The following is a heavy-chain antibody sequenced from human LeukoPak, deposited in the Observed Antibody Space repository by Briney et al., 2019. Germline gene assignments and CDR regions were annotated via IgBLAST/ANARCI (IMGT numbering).Heavy chain of an antibody. Sequence: GGSLRLSCAASGFTFSNYWIHWVRQAPGKGLVWVSRIDNAGSITTYADSVKGRFTISRDNAENTLYLQMNSLRAEDTAVYYCARAVVATAVYYFDYRGQGTLVTVSS. CDR3: ARAVVATAVYYFDY. J-gene: IGHJ4*02. V-gene: IGHV3-74*03. CDR1: GFTFSNYW. CDR2: IDNAGSIT. D-gene: IGHD5-12*01.